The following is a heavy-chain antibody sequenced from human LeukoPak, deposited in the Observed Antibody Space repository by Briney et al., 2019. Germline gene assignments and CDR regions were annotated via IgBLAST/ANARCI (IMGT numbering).Heavy chain of an antibody. CDR3: AKDKRGRRQQLVLNY. CDR2: IKTDGRDT. V-gene: IGHV3-74*01. CDR1: GFTFSDYW. Sequence: GGSLRLSCAASGFTFSDYWMHWVRQAPGKGLVWVSRIKTDGRDTNYADSVKGRFTISRDNAKNTLYLQMNSLRAEDTAVYYCAKDKRGRRQQLVLNYWGQGTLVTVSS. D-gene: IGHD6-13*01. J-gene: IGHJ4*02.